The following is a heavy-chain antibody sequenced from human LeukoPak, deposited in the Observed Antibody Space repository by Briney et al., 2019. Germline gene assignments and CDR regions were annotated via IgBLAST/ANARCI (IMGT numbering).Heavy chain of an antibody. CDR3: ALREHYSGWLVYYYYYGMDV. CDR2: ISYDGSNK. CDR1: GFTFSSYG. D-gene: IGHD6-19*01. Sequence: GGSLRLSCAASGFTFSSYGMHWVRQAPGKGLEWVAVISYDGSNKCYADSVKGRFTISRDNSKNTLYLQMNSLRAEDTAVYYCALREHYSGWLVYYYYYGMDVWGQGTTVTVSS. V-gene: IGHV3-30*03. J-gene: IGHJ6*02.